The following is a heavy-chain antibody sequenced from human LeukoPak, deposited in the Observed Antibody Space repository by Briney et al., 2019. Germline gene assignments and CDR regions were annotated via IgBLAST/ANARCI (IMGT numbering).Heavy chain of an antibody. D-gene: IGHD3-22*01. CDR2: IYSGGST. CDR3: ARGLYYFDTSGYLYY. J-gene: IGHJ4*02. Sequence: GGSLTLSCAASGFTVSSNYMSWVRQAPGKGLEWVSVIYSGGSTYYADSVKGRFTISRDNSKNTLYLQMNSLRAEDTAVYYCARGLYYFDTSGYLYYWGQGTLLTVSS. V-gene: IGHV3-53*01. CDR1: GFTVSSNY.